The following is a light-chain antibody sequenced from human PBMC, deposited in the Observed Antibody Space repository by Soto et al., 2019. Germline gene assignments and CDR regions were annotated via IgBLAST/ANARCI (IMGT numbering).Light chain of an antibody. J-gene: IGKJ4*01. CDR2: GAS. CDR3: QQYNNRPPLT. V-gene: IGKV3-15*01. Sequence: EIVMTQSPATLSVSPGERATLSCRASQSVSSNLAWYQQKPGQAPRLLIYGASTRATGIPARFSGSGSGTEFTLTISSLHSEDFAVYYCQQYNNRPPLTFGGGTKVEIK. CDR1: QSVSSN.